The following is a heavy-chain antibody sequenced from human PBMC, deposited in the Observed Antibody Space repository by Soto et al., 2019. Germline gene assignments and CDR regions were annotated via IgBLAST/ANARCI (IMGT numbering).Heavy chain of an antibody. CDR2: IYYSGST. CDR3: ARVGSGWYEDAFDI. V-gene: IGHV4-39*01. D-gene: IGHD6-19*01. J-gene: IGHJ3*02. CDR1: GGSISSSSYY. Sequence: QLQLQESGPGLVKPSETLSLTCTVSGGSISSSSYYWGWIRQPPGKGLEWIGSIYYSGSTYYNPSLKSRVTISVDTSKNQFSLKLSSVTAADTAVYYCARVGSGWYEDAFDIWGQGTMVTVSS.